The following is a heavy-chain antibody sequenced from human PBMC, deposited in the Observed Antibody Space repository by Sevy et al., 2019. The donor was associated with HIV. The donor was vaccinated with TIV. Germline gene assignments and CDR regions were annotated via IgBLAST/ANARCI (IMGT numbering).Heavy chain of an antibody. J-gene: IGHJ4*02. CDR3: AGGGWVQDCSGGSCYSIDY. CDR1: GGTFSSYA. V-gene: IGHV1-69*13. Sequence: ASVKVSCKASGGTFSSYAISWVRQAPGQGLEWMGGIIPIFGTANYAQKFQGRVTITGDESTSTAYMELISLRSEDTAVYYCAGGGWVQDCSGGSCYSIDYWGQGTLVTVSS. CDR2: IIPIFGTA. D-gene: IGHD2-15*01.